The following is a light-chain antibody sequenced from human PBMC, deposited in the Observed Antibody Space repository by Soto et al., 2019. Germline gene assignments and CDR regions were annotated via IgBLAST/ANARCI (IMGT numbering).Light chain of an antibody. Sequence: DIQLTQSTSSLSASVGDRVTITCQASQNINNYLNWYQQKPGKAPKLLIYAASSLQSGVPSRFSGSGSGTDFTLTISSLQPEDFATYYCQQSYSTPITFGQGTLLEIK. J-gene: IGKJ5*01. CDR1: QNINNY. V-gene: IGKV1-39*01. CDR2: AAS. CDR3: QQSYSTPIT.